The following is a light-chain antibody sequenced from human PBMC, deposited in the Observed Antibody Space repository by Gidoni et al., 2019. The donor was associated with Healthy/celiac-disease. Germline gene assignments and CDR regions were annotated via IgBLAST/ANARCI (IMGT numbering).Light chain of an antibody. V-gene: IGKV3-11*01. CDR2: DAS. J-gene: IGKJ4*01. CDR3: QQRSDWPPLT. Sequence: EIVLTQSPATLSLSPGERATLSCRASQSVSIYLAWYQQKPGQAPRLLIYDASNRATGIAARLSGSGSGTDFTLTISSLEPEDFAVYYCQQRSDWPPLTFGGGTKVEIK. CDR1: QSVSIY.